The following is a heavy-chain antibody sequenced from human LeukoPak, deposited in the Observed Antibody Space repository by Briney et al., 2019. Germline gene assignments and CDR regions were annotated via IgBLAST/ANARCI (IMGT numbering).Heavy chain of an antibody. CDR2: ISGSRGIT. J-gene: IGHJ4*02. D-gene: IGHD3-9*01. Sequence: GGSLRLSCAASGFTFSSYAMSWVRQAPGKGLERVSRISGSRGITYYADSVKGRFTISRDNSKNTLYLQMNSLRAEDTAVYYRAKGPRYNILTGYYKSHFFDYWGQGTLVTVSS. V-gene: IGHV3-23*01. CDR3: AKGPRYNILTGYYKSHFFDY. CDR1: GFTFSSYA.